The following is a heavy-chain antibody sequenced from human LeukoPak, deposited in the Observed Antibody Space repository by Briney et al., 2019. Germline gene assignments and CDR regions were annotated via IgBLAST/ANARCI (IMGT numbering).Heavy chain of an antibody. V-gene: IGHV4-39*07. CDR3: TRDSEVQWLRYLDY. D-gene: IGHD6-19*01. CDR2: IYYSGTT. J-gene: IGHJ4*02. Sequence: PSETLSLTCTVSGGSISSSSYYWGWIRQPPGKGLEWIGSIYYSGTTYSNPSLRSRVTISVDTSKIQFSLKLSSVTAADTAVYYCTRDSEVQWLRYLDYWGQGTLVTVSS. CDR1: GGSISSSSYY.